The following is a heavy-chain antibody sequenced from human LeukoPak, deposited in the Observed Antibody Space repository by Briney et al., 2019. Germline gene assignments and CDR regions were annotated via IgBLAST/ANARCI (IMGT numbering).Heavy chain of an antibody. Sequence: TVGSLRLACAAPGFTFRTSSMHWVRQAPGPGLDYVSAINSNGDSTYYATSVKGRFTISIDNSKSTLYLQIGSLRGEDRAVYYCARRGPSGTYDYWGQGNLVTVSS. CDR3: ARRGPSGTYDY. CDR1: GFTFRTSS. V-gene: IGHV3-64*01. J-gene: IGHJ4*02. D-gene: IGHD1-26*01. CDR2: INSNGDST.